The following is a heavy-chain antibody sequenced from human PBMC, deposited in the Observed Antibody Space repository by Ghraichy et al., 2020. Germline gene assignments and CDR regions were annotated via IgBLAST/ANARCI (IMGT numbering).Heavy chain of an antibody. Sequence: GGSLRLSCEVSGFTFSSYAMSWVRQAPGKGLKWVSAISASGGSTYHADSVKGRFTISRDNSKNTLFLQMDSLRAEDTAVYYCAKGGNRGVIPLDNWGQGTLVTVSS. V-gene: IGHV3-23*01. CDR1: GFTFSSYA. J-gene: IGHJ4*02. CDR2: ISASGGST. CDR3: AKGGNRGVIPLDN. D-gene: IGHD3-10*01.